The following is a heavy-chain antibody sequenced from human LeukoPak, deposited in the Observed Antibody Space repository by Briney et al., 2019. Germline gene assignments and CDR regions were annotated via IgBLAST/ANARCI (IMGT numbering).Heavy chain of an antibody. D-gene: IGHD2-2*01. CDR2: ISSDSSYI. Sequence: GGSLRLSCAASGFTVSSSYMNWVRQAPGRGLEWVSSISSDSSYIYYEDSVKGRFTISRDNAKNSLYLQMNSLRAEDTAIYFCARGHCRRTSCYSSGGYYYYSMDVWGQGTTVIVSS. J-gene: IGHJ6*02. V-gene: IGHV3-21*01. CDR3: ARGHCRRTSCYSSGGYYYYSMDV. CDR1: GFTVSSSY.